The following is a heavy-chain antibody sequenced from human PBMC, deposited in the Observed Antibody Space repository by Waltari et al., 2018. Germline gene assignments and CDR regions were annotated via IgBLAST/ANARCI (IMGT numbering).Heavy chain of an antibody. J-gene: IGHJ6*03. CDR2: ISNTGSTM. V-gene: IGHV3-48*03. CDR1: GFTFSSYE. CDR3: ARPSTEYYYYYYYMDV. Sequence: EVQVVESGGGLVQPGGSLSLSCAASGFTFSSYELNWVRQAPGKGLEWVSYISNTGSTMYYADSVKGRFTISRDNAKNSLYLQMNSLRAEDTAVYYCARPSTEYYYYYYYMDVWGKGTTVTVS.